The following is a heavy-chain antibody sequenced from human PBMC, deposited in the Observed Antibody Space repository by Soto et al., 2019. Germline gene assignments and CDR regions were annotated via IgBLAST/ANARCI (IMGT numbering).Heavy chain of an antibody. V-gene: IGHV3-30*18. CDR1: GFTFSSYG. Sequence: QVQLVESGGGVVQPGRSLRLSCAASGFTFSSYGMHWVRQAPGKGLEWVAVISYDGSNKYYADSVKGRFTISRDDSKNPLYLQRNSLRAEDTAVYYCAKRWRYYYDSSGYPDAFDIWGQGTMVTVSS. D-gene: IGHD3-22*01. CDR2: ISYDGSNK. J-gene: IGHJ3*02. CDR3: AKRWRYYYDSSGYPDAFDI.